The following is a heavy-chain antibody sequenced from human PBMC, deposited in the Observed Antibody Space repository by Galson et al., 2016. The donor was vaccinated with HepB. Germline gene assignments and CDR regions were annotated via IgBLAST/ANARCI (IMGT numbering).Heavy chain of an antibody. CDR1: GFTFSSYS. CDR3: AIGYSYGYFYY. CDR2: ISSSSSYI. D-gene: IGHD5-18*01. Sequence: SLRLSCAASGFTFSSYSMNWVRKAPGKGLEWVSSISSSSSYIYYADSVKGRFTISRDNAKNSLYLQMNSLRAGDTAVYYCAIGYSYGYFYYWGQGTLVTVSS. V-gene: IGHV3-21*01. J-gene: IGHJ4*02.